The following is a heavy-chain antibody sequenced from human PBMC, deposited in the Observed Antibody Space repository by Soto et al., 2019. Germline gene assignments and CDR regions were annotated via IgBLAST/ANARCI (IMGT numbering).Heavy chain of an antibody. Sequence: QVQLVESGGGLVKPGGSLRLSCVVSGFTFSDHYMSLIRQAPGKGLEWLSDIRHSSGFTSYADSVKGRFTISRDDAKNSLYLQMKSLSVEDTAGYYCARGEAARPYYYDGVDVWGQGTMVTVSS. V-gene: IGHV3-11*05. CDR1: GFTFSDHY. J-gene: IGHJ6*02. CDR3: ARGEAARPYYYDGVDV. D-gene: IGHD1-26*01. CDR2: IRHSSGFT.